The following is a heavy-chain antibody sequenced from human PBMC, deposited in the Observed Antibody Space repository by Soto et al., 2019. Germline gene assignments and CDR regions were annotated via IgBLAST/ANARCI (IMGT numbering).Heavy chain of an antibody. Sequence: SETLSLTCAVSGGSISSSNWWSWVRQPPGKGLEWIGEIYHSGSTNYNPSLKSRVTISVDKSKNQFSLKLSSVTAADTAVYYCARHIYGSGSYYNPGPWCFDYWGQGTLVTVSS. CDR1: GGSISSSNW. D-gene: IGHD3-10*01. J-gene: IGHJ4*02. V-gene: IGHV4-4*02. CDR2: IYHSGST. CDR3: ARHIYGSGSYYNPGPWCFDY.